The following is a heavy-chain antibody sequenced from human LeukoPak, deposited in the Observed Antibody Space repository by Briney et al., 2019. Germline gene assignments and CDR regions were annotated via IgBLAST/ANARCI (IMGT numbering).Heavy chain of an antibody. CDR1: GGSINNYY. Sequence: SETLSLTCTVSGGSINNYYWGWIRQPPGKGLEWIGTIYSSGSTYYIPSLKSRLTMSIDTSKNQFSLKLSSVTAADTAVYYCARHSSSWSPNPDYWGQGTLVIVSS. CDR3: ARHSSSWSPNPDY. CDR2: IYSSGST. D-gene: IGHD6-13*01. J-gene: IGHJ4*02. V-gene: IGHV4-39*01.